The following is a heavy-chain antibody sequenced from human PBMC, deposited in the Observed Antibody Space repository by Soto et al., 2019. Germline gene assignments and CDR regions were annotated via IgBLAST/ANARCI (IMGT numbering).Heavy chain of an antibody. CDR1: GYTFTAYG. CDR2: VSTNNADT. J-gene: IGHJ4*02. CDR3: ARELNTDPSAYYSFAY. Sequence: QVLLVQSGPEVKMPGASVKVSCKTSGYTFTAYGLAWLRQAPGQRPEWMGWVSTNNADTNYAPRLQGRVTMTTDKSTTTTYMELRSLRYDDTAVYYCARELNTDPSAYYSFAYWGQGTXVXXSS. V-gene: IGHV1-18*01. D-gene: IGHD3-22*01.